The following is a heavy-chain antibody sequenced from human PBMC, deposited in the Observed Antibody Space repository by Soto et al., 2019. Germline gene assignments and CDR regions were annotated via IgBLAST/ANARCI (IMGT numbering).Heavy chain of an antibody. V-gene: IGHV4-31*03. CDR1: GGSISSGGYY. D-gene: IGHD2-15*01. J-gene: IGHJ6*03. CDR3: ARAASESCSGGSCYYYYYMDV. CDR2: IYYSGST. Sequence: QVQLQESGPGLVKPSQTLSLTCTVSGGSISSGGYYWSWIRQHPGKGLEWIGYIYYSGSTYYNPSLKQRVTIAVDTSKNQFSLKLSSVTAADTAVYYCARAASESCSGGSCYYYYYMDVWGKGTTDTVSS.